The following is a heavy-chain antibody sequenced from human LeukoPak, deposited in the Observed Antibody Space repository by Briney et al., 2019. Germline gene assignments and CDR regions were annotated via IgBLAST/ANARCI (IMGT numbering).Heavy chain of an antibody. V-gene: IGHV3-48*01. CDR3: ARDLIAAAGTRGDAFDI. CDR2: ISSTSSTI. Sequence: GGSLRLSCAASGFTFSGYSMNWVRQAPGKGLEWVSYISSTSSTIYYADSVKGRFSISRDNAKNSLYLQMNSLRAEDTAVYYCARDLIAAAGTRGDAFDIWGQGTMVTVSS. J-gene: IGHJ3*02. D-gene: IGHD6-13*01. CDR1: GFTFSGYS.